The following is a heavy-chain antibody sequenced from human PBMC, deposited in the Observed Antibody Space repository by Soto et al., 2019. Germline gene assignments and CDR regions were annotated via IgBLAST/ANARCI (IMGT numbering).Heavy chain of an antibody. V-gene: IGHV3-30-3*01. Sequence: GGSLRLSCAASGFTFSSYAMHWVRQAPGKGLEWVAVISYDGSNKYYADSVKGRFTISRDNSKNTLYLQMNSLRAEDTAVYYCAREPRRGYCSSKRCHRYYGMDVWGQGTTVTVSS. CDR2: ISYDGSNK. CDR1: GFTFSSYA. J-gene: IGHJ6*02. D-gene: IGHD2-2*01. CDR3: AREPRRGYCSSKRCHRYYGMDV.